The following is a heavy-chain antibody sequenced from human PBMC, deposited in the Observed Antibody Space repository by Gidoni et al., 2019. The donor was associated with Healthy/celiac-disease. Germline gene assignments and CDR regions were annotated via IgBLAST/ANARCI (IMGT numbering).Heavy chain of an antibody. J-gene: IGHJ4*02. V-gene: IGHV1-24*01. Sequence: QVQLVQSGAEVKTPGASVKVSCKVSGYTLTALSMHWVRQAPGHGLEWMGGLDPEEGETIYAQKFQGRVTITEDTSTDTAYMELGSLRSEDTSVYYCATGALAGRYSSSWYGRIFVYWGQGTLVTVSS. CDR1: GYTLTALS. CDR2: LDPEEGET. D-gene: IGHD6-13*01. CDR3: ATGALAGRYSSSWYGRIFVY.